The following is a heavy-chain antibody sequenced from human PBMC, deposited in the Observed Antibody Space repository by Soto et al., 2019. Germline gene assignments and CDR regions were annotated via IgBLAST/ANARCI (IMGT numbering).Heavy chain of an antibody. CDR1: GFTFSSYA. Sequence: GGSLRLSCAASGFTFSSYAMSWVRQAPGKGLEWVSAISGSGGSTYYADSVKGRFTISRDNSKNTLYLQMNSLRAEDTAVYYCAKMSGSYYTLGGYFDYWGQGTLVPVSS. D-gene: IGHD1-26*01. J-gene: IGHJ4*02. CDR2: ISGSGGST. CDR3: AKMSGSYYTLGGYFDY. V-gene: IGHV3-23*01.